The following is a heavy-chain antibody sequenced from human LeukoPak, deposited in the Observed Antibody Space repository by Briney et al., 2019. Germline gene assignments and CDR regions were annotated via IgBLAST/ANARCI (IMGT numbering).Heavy chain of an antibody. CDR2: IYYNGST. J-gene: IGHJ5*02. V-gene: IGHV4-59*12. CDR3: ARESNYYGSGTGWFDP. CDR1: GGSISSYY. D-gene: IGHD3-10*01. Sequence: SETLSLTCTVSGGSISSYYWSWIRHPPGKGLEWIGYIYYNGSTNYNPSLKSRVTISVDTSKNQFSLKLSSVTAADTAVYYCARESNYYGSGTGWFDPWGQGTLVTVSS.